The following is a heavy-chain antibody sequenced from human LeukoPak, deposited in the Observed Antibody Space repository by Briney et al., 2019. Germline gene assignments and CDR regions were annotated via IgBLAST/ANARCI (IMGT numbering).Heavy chain of an antibody. V-gene: IGHV3-48*03. CDR3: AREVGGYNWFDP. D-gene: IGHD1-26*01. CDR2: ISSSGSTI. CDR1: RFTFSSYE. J-gene: IGHJ5*02. Sequence: GGSLRLSCAASRFTFSSYEMNWVRQAPGKGLEWVSYISSSGSTIYYADSVKGRFTISRDNAKNLLYLQMNSLRAEDTAVYYCAREVGGYNWFDPWGQGTLVTASS.